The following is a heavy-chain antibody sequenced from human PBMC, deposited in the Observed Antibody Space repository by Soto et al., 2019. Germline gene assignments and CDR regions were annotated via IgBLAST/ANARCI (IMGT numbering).Heavy chain of an antibody. Sequence: QVQLVESGGGLVKPGGSLRLSCAASGFTFSDYYMSWIRQAPGKGLEWVSYISSSSSYTNYAVSVKGRFTISRDNAKNSLYLQMNSLRPEDTAVYYCARVIAAAGTDDYWGHGTLVTVSS. J-gene: IGHJ4*01. CDR2: ISSSSSYT. CDR3: ARVIAAAGTDDY. D-gene: IGHD6-13*01. V-gene: IGHV3-11*06. CDR1: GFTFSDYY.